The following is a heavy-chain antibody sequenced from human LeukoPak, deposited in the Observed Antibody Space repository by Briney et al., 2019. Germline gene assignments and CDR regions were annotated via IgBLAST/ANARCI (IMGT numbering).Heavy chain of an antibody. V-gene: IGHV1-46*01. Sequence: GASVKVSCKASGYTFTSYYMHWVRQAPGQGLEWMGIINPSGGSTSYAQKFQGRVTMTRDMSTSTVYMELSSLRSEDTAVYYCARTIQLWLQADYWGQGTLVTVSS. CDR1: GYTFTSYY. CDR3: ARTIQLWLQADY. CDR2: INPSGGST. D-gene: IGHD5-18*01. J-gene: IGHJ4*02.